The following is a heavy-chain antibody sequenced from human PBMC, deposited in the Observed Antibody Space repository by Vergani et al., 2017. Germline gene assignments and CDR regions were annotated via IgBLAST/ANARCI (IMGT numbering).Heavy chain of an antibody. J-gene: IGHJ4*02. CDR3: ARSRPYCTSGSCPAI. CDR2: IHTGGST. V-gene: IGHV4-61*02. Sequence: QVKLQESGPGLLKPSQTLSLTCTVSGESIRSGSHYWGWIRQPAGKGPEWIGHIHTGGSTDLNPSFKSRVSISVDTSKSQFSLKLNSVTVADTAVYYCARSRPYCTSGSCPAIWGQGTLVTVSS. D-gene: IGHD2-15*01. CDR1: GESIRSGSHY.